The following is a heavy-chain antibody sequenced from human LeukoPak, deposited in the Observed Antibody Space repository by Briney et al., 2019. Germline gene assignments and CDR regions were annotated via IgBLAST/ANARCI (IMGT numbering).Heavy chain of an antibody. V-gene: IGHV3-11*01. CDR2: ISSSGSTI. J-gene: IGHJ4*02. CDR1: GFTFSDYY. CDR3: ARQGVATISFDY. Sequence: GGSLRLSCAASGFTFSDYYMSWIRQAPGKGLEWVSYISSSGSTIYYADSVKGRFTISRDNAKSSLYLQVNSLRAEDTAVYYCARQGVATISFDYWGQGTLVTVSS. D-gene: IGHD5-12*01.